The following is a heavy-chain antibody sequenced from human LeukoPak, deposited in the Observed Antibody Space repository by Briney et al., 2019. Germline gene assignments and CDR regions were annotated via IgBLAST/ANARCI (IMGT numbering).Heavy chain of an antibody. CDR2: ISYDGSNK. CDR3: AKEGGILTGYYATLFDY. D-gene: IGHD3-9*01. Sequence: PGRSLRLSCAASGFTFSSYGMHWVRQAPGKGLEWVAVISYDGSNKYYADSVKGRFTISRDNSKNTPYLQMNSLRAEDTAVYYCAKEGGILTGYYATLFDYWGQGTLVTVSS. CDR1: GFTFSSYG. V-gene: IGHV3-30*18. J-gene: IGHJ4*02.